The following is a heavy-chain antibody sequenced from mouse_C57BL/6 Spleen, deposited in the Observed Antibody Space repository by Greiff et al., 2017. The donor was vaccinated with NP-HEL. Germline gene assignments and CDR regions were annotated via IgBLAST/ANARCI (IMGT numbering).Heavy chain of an antibody. CDR2: ISDGGSYT. CDR1: GFTFSSYA. CDR3: ARDIHYDPWFAY. D-gene: IGHD2-4*01. V-gene: IGHV5-4*01. Sequence: EVKLMESGGGLVKPGGSLKLSCAASGFTFSSYAMSWVRQTPEKRLEWVATISDGGSYTYYPDNVKGRFTISRDNAKNNLYLQMSHLKSEDTAMYYCARDIHYDPWFAYWGQGTLVTVSA. J-gene: IGHJ3*01.